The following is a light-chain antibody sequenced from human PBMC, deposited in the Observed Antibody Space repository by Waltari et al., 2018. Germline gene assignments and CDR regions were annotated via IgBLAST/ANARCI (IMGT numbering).Light chain of an antibody. CDR1: QSLQHRNGNNY. CDR3: MQSLQTLWT. CDR2: LGS. V-gene: IGKV2-28*01. Sequence: DMGVTQSQLSLPVTREEPASISCRSSQSLQHRNGNNYFGWYLQKPGQSPQLLIYLGSNRASGVPDRFSGSGSGTDFTLRISRVEAEDVGVYYCMQSLQTLWTFGPGTKVEIK. J-gene: IGKJ1*01.